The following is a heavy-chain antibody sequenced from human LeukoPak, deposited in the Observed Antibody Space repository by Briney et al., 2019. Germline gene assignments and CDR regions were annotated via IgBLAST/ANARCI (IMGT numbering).Heavy chain of an antibody. V-gene: IGHV3-33*01. CDR3: ARAGDSGWNHFDS. CDR2: IWYDGSNK. CDR1: GFTFSSYG. Sequence: GGSLRLSCAASGFTFSSYGMHWVRQAPGKGLEWVAVIWYDGSNKYYADSVKGRFTISRDNSKNTLYLQMNSLRAEDTAVYYCARAGDSGWNHFDSWGQGTLVTVSS. D-gene: IGHD6-19*01. J-gene: IGHJ4*02.